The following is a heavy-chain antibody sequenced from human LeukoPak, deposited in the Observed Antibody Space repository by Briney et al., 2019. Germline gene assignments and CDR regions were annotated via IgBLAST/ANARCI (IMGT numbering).Heavy chain of an antibody. CDR1: GFTVSNNY. CDR2: IYSGGNT. V-gene: IGHV3-53*01. D-gene: IGHD3-10*01. J-gene: IGHJ4*02. CDR3: ARGPPYYYGD. Sequence: GGSLRLSCAASGFTVSNNYMSWVRQAPGKGLEWVSIIYSGGNTYYADSVKGRFPISRDNSMNTLYLQMNSLRAEDTAVYYCARGPPYYYGDWGQGTLVTVSS.